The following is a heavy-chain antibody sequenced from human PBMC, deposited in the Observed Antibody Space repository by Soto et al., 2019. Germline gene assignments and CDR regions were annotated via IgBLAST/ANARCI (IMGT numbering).Heavy chain of an antibody. V-gene: IGHV4-59*01. CDR3: ARDLAAAGHFDY. J-gene: IGHJ4*02. Sequence: SETLSLTCTVSGGSISSYYWSWIRQPPGKGLEWIGYIYYSGSTNYNPSPKSRVTISVDTSKNQFSLKLSSVTAADTAVYYCARDLAAAGHFDYWGQGTLVTVSS. CDR1: GGSISSYY. CDR2: IYYSGST. D-gene: IGHD6-13*01.